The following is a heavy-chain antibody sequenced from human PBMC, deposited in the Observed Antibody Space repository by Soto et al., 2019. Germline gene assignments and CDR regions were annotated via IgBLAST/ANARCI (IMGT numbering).Heavy chain of an antibody. V-gene: IGHV4-31*03. Sequence: SETLSLTCTVSGGSISSGGYYWSWIRQHPGKGLEWIGYIYYSGSTYYNPSLKSRVTISVDTSKNQFSLKLSSVTAADTAVYYCARDCSSTSCDGGDYWGQGTLVTVSS. CDR2: IYYSGST. CDR1: GGSISSGGYY. J-gene: IGHJ4*02. D-gene: IGHD2-2*01. CDR3: ARDCSSTSCDGGDY.